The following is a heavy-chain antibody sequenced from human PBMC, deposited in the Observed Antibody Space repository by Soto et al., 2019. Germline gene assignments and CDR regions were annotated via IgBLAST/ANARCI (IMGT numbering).Heavy chain of an antibody. V-gene: IGHV4-31*03. CDR3: ARGDAPRNWFDP. D-gene: IGHD2-21*02. Sequence: PSETLSLTCTVSGGSISSGGYYWSWIRQHPGKGLEWIGYIYYSGSTYYNPSLKSRVTISVDTSKNQFSLKLSSVTAADTAVYYCARGDAPRNWFDPWGQGTLVTVSS. CDR2: IYYSGST. CDR1: GGSISSGGYY. J-gene: IGHJ5*02.